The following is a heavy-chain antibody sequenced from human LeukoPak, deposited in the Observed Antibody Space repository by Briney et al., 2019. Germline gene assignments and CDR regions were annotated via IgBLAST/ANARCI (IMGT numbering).Heavy chain of an antibody. CDR3: NVDIVATGYYLDY. V-gene: IGHV1-18*01. D-gene: IGHD5-12*01. J-gene: IGHJ4*02. CDR1: GYTFTSYG. CDR2: ISAYNGNT. Sequence: GASVKVSCKASGYTFTSYGISWVRQAPGQGLEWMGWISAYNGNTNYAQKLQGRVAMTTDTSTSTAYMELRSLRSDDTAVYYCNVDIVATGYYLDYWGQGTLVTVSS.